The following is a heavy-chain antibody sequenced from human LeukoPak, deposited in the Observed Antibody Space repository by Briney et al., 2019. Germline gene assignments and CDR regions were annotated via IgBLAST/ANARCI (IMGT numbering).Heavy chain of an antibody. D-gene: IGHD3-22*01. CDR2: IIPIFGTA. CDR1: GGTFSSYA. V-gene: IGHV1-69*13. Sequence: GASVKVSSKASGGTFSSYAISWVRQAPGQGLEWMGGIIPIFGTANYAQKFQGRVTITADESTSTAYMELSSLRSEDTAVYYCARGYYYDSSGYYYVPFDYWGQGTLVTVSS. J-gene: IGHJ4*02. CDR3: ARGYYYDSSGYYYVPFDY.